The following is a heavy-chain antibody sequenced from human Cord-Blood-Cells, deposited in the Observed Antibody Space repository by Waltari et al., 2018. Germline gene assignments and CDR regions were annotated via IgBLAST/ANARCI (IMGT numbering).Heavy chain of an antibody. V-gene: IGHV4-34*01. CDR2: INHSGST. J-gene: IGHJ2*01. Sequence: QVQLQQWGAVLLKPSETLSLTCAVYGGPSSGYYWSWIAHPPGKGLEWFGEINHSGSTNYNPSLKSRVTISVDTSKNQFSLKLSSVTAADTAVYYCARGIPGDPHTNRYFDLWGRGTLVTVSS. D-gene: IGHD7-27*01. CDR3: ARGIPGDPHTNRYFDL. CDR1: GGPSSGYY.